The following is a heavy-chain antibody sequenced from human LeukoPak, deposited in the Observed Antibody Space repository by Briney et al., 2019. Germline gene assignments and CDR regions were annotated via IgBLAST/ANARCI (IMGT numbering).Heavy chain of an antibody. Sequence: PGGSLRLSCAASGFTFSHYSRNWVRQPPGKGLEWVAFISRNTEDIFYADSVKGRFTIARDNAKNSLSLQMNSLRADDTAVYYCATGAESVIAATTFDSWGQGTLVTVSS. CDR3: ATGAESVIAATTFDS. CDR1: GFTFSHYS. D-gene: IGHD2-15*01. V-gene: IGHV3-21*01. CDR2: ISRNTEDI. J-gene: IGHJ4*02.